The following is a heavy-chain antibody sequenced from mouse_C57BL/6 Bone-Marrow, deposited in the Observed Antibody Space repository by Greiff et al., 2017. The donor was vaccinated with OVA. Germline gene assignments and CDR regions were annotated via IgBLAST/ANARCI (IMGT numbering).Heavy chain of an antibody. J-gene: IGHJ3*01. V-gene: IGHV2-2*01. Sequence: VQVVESGPGLVQPSQSLSITCTVSGFSLTSYGVHWVRQSPGKGLEWLGVIWSGGSTDYNAAFISRLSISKDNSKSQVFFKMNSLQADDTAIYYCASPGAWFAYWGQGTLVTVSA. CDR3: ASPGAWFAY. CDR2: IWSGGST. CDR1: GFSLTSYG.